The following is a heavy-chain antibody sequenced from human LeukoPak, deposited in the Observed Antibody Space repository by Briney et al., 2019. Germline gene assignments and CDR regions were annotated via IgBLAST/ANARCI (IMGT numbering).Heavy chain of an antibody. Sequence: GASVKVSCKASGGTFSSYAISWVRQAPGQGLEWMGRIIPIFGIANYAQKFQGRVTITADKSTSTAYMELSSLRSEDTAVYYCARAPTMIVGWFDPGGQGTLVTVPS. J-gene: IGHJ5*02. CDR3: ARAPTMIVGWFDP. D-gene: IGHD3-22*01. V-gene: IGHV1-69*04. CDR1: GGTFSSYA. CDR2: IIPIFGIA.